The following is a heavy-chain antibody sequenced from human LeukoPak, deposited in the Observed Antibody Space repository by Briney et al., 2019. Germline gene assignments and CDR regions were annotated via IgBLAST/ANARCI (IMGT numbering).Heavy chain of an antibody. CDR2: INHSGST. CDR3: ARAYGDYFDY. CDR1: GGSFSDYR. V-gene: IGHV4-34*01. J-gene: IGHJ4*02. D-gene: IGHD4-17*01. Sequence: SETLSLTCAVYGGSFSDYRWSWIRQPPGKGLEWIGEINHSGSTNYNPSLKSRVTISVDTSKKQFSLKLSSVTAADTAVYYCARAYGDYFDYWGQGTLVTVSS.